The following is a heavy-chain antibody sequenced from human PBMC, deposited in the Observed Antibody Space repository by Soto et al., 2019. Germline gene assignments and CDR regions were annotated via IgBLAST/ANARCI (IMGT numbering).Heavy chain of an antibody. Sequence: GGSLRLSCAASGFSVTSYAMSCLRQAPGKGLEWVSVLSGSGIVKDYADSVKGRFTISRDHSRNTLYLQMSGLRVEDTAVYYCAKDRYCSATSCQDFGSWGQGT. CDR3: AKDRYCSATSCQDFGS. CDR2: LSGSGIVK. V-gene: IGHV3-23*01. CDR1: GFSVTSYA. D-gene: IGHD2-2*01. J-gene: IGHJ4*02.